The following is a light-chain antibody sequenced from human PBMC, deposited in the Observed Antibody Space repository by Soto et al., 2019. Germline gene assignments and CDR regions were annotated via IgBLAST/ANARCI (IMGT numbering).Light chain of an antibody. Sequence: DIQVTQSPSSLAASVGDRVTITCRASQDIKSFLAWYQKKPGQVPRLLMFLSSALQSGVPSRFSGSGSGTDFTLTISSLQPEDVATYYCLTYDSVPWTFVQGTKVEIK. CDR1: QDIKSF. CDR2: LSS. CDR3: LTYDSVPWT. J-gene: IGKJ1*01. V-gene: IGKV1-27*01.